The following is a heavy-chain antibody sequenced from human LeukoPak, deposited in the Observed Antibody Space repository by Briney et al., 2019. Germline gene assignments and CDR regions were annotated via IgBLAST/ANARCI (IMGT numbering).Heavy chain of an antibody. Sequence: GGSLRLSCAASGFTFSSYSMNWVRQAPGKGLEWVSYISSSSSTIYYADSVKGRFTISRDNAKNSLYLQMNCLRDEDTAVYYCARDLRYYYGMDVWGQGTTVTVSS. CDR2: ISSSSSTI. J-gene: IGHJ6*02. CDR1: GFTFSSYS. V-gene: IGHV3-48*02. CDR3: ARDLRYYYGMDV.